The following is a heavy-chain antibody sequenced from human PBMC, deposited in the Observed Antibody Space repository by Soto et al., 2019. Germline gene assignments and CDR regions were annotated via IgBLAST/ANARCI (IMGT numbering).Heavy chain of an antibody. CDR3: AADATAWQQMVPSDY. D-gene: IGHD2-8*01. CDR1: GFTFTSSA. Sequence: SVRVSCKASGFTFTSSAFQWVRQARGQRLEWIGWIAVGSGYTNYAQRFQDRVTLTRDMSTATTYMELSRLTSEDTAIYYCAADATAWQQMVPSDYWGQGTLVTVSS. CDR2: IAVGSGYT. J-gene: IGHJ4*02. V-gene: IGHV1-58*01.